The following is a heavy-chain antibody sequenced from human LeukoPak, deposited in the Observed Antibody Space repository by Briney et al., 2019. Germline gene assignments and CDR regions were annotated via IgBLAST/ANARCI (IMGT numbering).Heavy chain of an antibody. Sequence: GGSLRLSCAASGFTFSSYAMSWVRHAPGKGLEWVSAISGSGGSTYADSVKGRFTISRDNSKNTLYLQMNSLRAEDTAVYYCAKDSPPYYDSSGYSDAFDIWGQGTMVTVSS. CDR3: AKDSPPYYDSSGYSDAFDI. V-gene: IGHV3-23*01. CDR1: GFTFSSYA. D-gene: IGHD3-22*01. J-gene: IGHJ3*02. CDR2: ISGSGGST.